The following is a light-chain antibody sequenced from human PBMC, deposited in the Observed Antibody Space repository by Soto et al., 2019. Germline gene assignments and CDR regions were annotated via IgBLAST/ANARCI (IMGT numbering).Light chain of an antibody. V-gene: IGLV2-14*01. CDR2: EVT. CDR3: FSYTSGSTRV. J-gene: IGLJ1*01. CDR1: SSDVGGYNY. Sequence: QSVLTQPASVSGSPGQSITISCTGTSSDVGGYNYVSWYQQHPGKAPKLMIYEVTNRPSGVSDRFSGSRSGNTASLTISGLQTEDEADYYCFSYTSGSTRVFXTGTKVTVL.